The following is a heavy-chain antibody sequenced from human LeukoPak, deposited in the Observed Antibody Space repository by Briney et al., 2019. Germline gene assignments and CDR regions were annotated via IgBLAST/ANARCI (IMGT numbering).Heavy chain of an antibody. CDR2: INPSGGST. D-gene: IGHD3-16*01. J-gene: IGHJ3*02. CDR1: GYTFTSYY. CDR3: ARDWGHSDAFDI. Sequence: GASVKVSCKASGYTFTSYYMHWVRQAPGQGLEWMGIINPSGGSTSYAQKFQGRVTMTRDTSISTAYMELSRLRSDDTAVYYCARDWGHSDAFDIWGQGTMVTVSS. V-gene: IGHV1-46*01.